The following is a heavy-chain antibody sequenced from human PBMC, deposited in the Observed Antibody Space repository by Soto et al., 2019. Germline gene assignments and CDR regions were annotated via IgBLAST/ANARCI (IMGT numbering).Heavy chain of an antibody. CDR2: INPSGGST. CDR1: GYTFTSYY. V-gene: IGHV1-46*01. J-gene: IGHJ4*02. CDR3: ARDRDYDSSGYYPYYFDY. D-gene: IGHD3-22*01. Sequence: ASVKVSFKASGYTFTSYYMHWLRQAPGQGLEWMGIINPSGGSTSYAQKFQGRVTMTRDTSTSTVYMELSSLRSEDTAVYYCARDRDYDSSGYYPYYFDYWGQGTLVTVSS.